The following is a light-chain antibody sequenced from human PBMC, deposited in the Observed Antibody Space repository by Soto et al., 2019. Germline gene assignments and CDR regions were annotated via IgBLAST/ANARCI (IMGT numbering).Light chain of an antibody. CDR1: QGGNGW. Sequence: DNQITPVSSFLSAFVGDRVPLPCWASQGGNGWLAWYQKKPGKAPELLIYEASTLHSGVPSRFSGSGSGTDFTLTISSLQPEDFATYYCQQANSFPLTFGGGTKVEVQ. J-gene: IGKJ4*01. CDR2: EAS. CDR3: QQANSFPLT. V-gene: IGKV1-12*01.